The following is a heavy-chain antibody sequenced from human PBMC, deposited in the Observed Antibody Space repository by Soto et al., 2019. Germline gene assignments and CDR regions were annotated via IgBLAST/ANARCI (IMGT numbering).Heavy chain of an antibody. CDR2: IYPGDSDT. CDR3: ARGYCSTTICDPWFDP. D-gene: IGHD2-2*01. Sequence: GESLKISCTGVGYSFTSYWIGWVRQMPGKGLEWMGIIYPGDSDTRYSPSFQGQVTISADKSITTAYLQWSSLKASDTAMYYCARGYCSTTICDPWFDPWGQGTLVTVSS. J-gene: IGHJ5*02. CDR1: GYSFTSYW. V-gene: IGHV5-51*01.